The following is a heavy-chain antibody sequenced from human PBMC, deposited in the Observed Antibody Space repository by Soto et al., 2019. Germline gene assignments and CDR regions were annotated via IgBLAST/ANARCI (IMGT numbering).Heavy chain of an antibody. D-gene: IGHD3-22*01. CDR1: GGTFSSYA. J-gene: IGHJ4*02. Sequence: QVQLVQSGAEVKKPGSSVKVSCKASGGTFSSYAISWVRQAPGQGLEWMGGIIPIFGTANYAQKFQGRVTITADESSSTAYIAQWRSRSHDPYVSYCARQYYYDCTGHYYFDYWGQGTLVTVSS. CDR3: ARQYYYDCTGHYYFDY. CDR2: IIPIFGTA. V-gene: IGHV1-69*12.